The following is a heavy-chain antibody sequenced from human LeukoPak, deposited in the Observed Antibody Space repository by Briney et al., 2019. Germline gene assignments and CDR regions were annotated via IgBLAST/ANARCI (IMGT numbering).Heavy chain of an antibody. J-gene: IGHJ4*02. V-gene: IGHV1-69*01. D-gene: IGHD2-15*01. CDR2: IIPIFGTT. Sequence: ASVKISCKPSGGTFSNYAVAWVRQAPGQGLEWMGHIIPIFGTTSYAPKFQGRVTLTADEVTTTAHMELRSLTSEDTAVYYCTRDPPVASAPGYFDSWGQGSLVTVSS. CDR3: TRDPPVASAPGYFDS. CDR1: GGTFSNYA.